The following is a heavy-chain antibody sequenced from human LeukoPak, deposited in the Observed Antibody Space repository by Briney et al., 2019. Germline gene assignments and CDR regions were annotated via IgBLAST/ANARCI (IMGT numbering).Heavy chain of an antibody. CDR2: IIPILGIA. J-gene: IGHJ4*02. CDR3: ARDGGYYYDSSGYYYAGYFDY. D-gene: IGHD3-22*01. V-gene: IGHV1-69*04. Sequence: GASVKVSCKASGGTFSSYAISWVRQAPGQGLEWMGRIIPILGIANYAQKFQGRVTITADKSTSTAYMELSSLRSEDTAVYYCARDGGYYYDSSGYYYAGYFDYWGQGTLVTVSS. CDR1: GGTFSSYA.